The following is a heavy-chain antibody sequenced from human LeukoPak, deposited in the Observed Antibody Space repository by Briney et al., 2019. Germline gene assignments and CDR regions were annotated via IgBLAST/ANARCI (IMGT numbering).Heavy chain of an antibody. CDR1: GFTFGDYA. D-gene: IGHD6-13*01. Sequence: GGSLRLSCTASGFTFGDYAMSWVRQAPGKGLEWVGFIRSKAYGGTTEYAASVKGRFTISRDDSKSIAYLQMNSLKTEDTAVYYCTRDVFGSSFSWGQGTMVTVSS. CDR3: TRDVFGSSFS. J-gene: IGHJ3*01. CDR2: IRSKAYGGTT. V-gene: IGHV3-49*04.